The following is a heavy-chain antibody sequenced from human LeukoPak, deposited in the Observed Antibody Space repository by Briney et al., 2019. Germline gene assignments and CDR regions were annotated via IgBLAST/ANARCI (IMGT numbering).Heavy chain of an antibody. CDR2: ISSSSSTI. CDR3: ARVLITGTTGFDY. CDR1: GFTFSSYS. J-gene: IGHJ4*02. Sequence: GGSLRLSCAASGFTFSSYSMNWVRQAPGKGLEWVSYISSSSSTIYYADSVKCRFTVSRDNAKNSLYLQMNSLRAEDTAVYYCARVLITGTTGFDYWGEGTLVTVSA. D-gene: IGHD1-20*01. V-gene: IGHV3-48*04.